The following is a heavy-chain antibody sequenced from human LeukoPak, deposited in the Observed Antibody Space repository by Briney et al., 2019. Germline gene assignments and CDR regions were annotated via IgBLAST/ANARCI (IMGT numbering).Heavy chain of an antibody. J-gene: IGHJ4*02. V-gene: IGHV4-59*11. Sequence: SETLSLACTVSGDSIRSHFYNWVRQPPGKGLEWIGVTHESESTNYNPSLKGRVTISVDTSKNQFSLRLTSVTAADTAVYYCVIGRGWLPDYWGQGTLVTVSS. CDR3: VIGRGWLPDY. D-gene: IGHD5-24*01. CDR2: THESEST. CDR1: GDSIRSHF.